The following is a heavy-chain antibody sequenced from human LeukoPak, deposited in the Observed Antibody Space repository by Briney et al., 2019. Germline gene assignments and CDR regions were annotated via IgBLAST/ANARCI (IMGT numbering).Heavy chain of an antibody. CDR2: ISSSSSYI. CDR3: ARVLNDYGDYVFDY. J-gene: IGHJ4*02. CDR1: GFTFSIYT. D-gene: IGHD4-17*01. V-gene: IGHV3-21*01. Sequence: GGSLRLSCAASGFTFSIYTMNWVRQAPGKGLEWVSSISSSSSYISYADSLKGRFTISRDNTKNSLYLQMNSLRAEDTAVYYCARVLNDYGDYVFDYWGQGTLVTVSS.